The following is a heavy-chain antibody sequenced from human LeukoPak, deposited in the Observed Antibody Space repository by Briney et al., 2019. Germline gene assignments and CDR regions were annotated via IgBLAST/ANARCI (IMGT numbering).Heavy chain of an antibody. CDR2: ISSSSSYI. J-gene: IGHJ6*04. CDR3: AKRYCSSTSCYVHGMDV. CDR1: GFTFSSYS. V-gene: IGHV3-21*04. Sequence: PGGSLRLSCAASGFTFSSYSMNWVRQAPGKGLEWVSSISSSSSYIYYADSVKGRFIISRDNAKNSLYLQMNSLRAEDTAVYYCAKRYCSSTSCYVHGMDVWGKGTTVTVSS. D-gene: IGHD2-2*01.